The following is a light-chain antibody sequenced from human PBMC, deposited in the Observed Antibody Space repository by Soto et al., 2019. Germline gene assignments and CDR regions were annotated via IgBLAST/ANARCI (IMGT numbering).Light chain of an antibody. CDR3: QQYGSSPQT. V-gene: IGKV3-20*01. CDR2: GAS. J-gene: IGKJ1*01. Sequence: EIVLTQSPGTLSLSPGERATLSCRASQSVSSSYLAWYQQKPGQAPRLLIYGASSRATGIPDRFSGSGSGTXFXLTISRLEPEDFAVYYCQQYGSSPQTFGQGTKVEIK. CDR1: QSVSSSY.